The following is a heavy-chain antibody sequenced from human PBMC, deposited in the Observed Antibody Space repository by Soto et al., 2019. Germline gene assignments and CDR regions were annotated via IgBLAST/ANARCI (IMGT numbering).Heavy chain of an antibody. CDR3: ARIPAAGYSSSWYDY. CDR2: IFSNDEK. CDR1: GFSLSNARMG. J-gene: IGHJ4*02. Sequence: SGPTLVNPTETLTLTCTVPGFSLSNARMGVSWIRQPPGKALEWLAHIFSNDEKSYSTSLKSRLTISKDTSKSQVVLTMTNMDPVDTATYYCARIPAAGYSSSWYDYWGQGTLVTVSS. V-gene: IGHV2-26*01. D-gene: IGHD6-13*01.